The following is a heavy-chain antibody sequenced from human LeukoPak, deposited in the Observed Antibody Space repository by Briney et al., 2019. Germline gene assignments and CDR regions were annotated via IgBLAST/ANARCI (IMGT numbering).Heavy chain of an antibody. J-gene: IGHJ3*02. CDR2: IYYSGST. CDR1: GGSISSYY. V-gene: IGHV4-59*01. CDR3: ARGPIGAFDI. D-gene: IGHD2-15*01. Sequence: SETLSLTCTVSGGSISSYYWSWFRQPPGKGLEWIGYIYYSGSTNYNPSLKSRVTISVDTSKNQFSLKLSSVTAADTAVYYCARGPIGAFDIWGQGTMVTVSS.